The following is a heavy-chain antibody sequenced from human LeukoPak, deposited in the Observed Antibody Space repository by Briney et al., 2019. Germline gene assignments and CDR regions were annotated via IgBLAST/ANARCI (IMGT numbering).Heavy chain of an antibody. V-gene: IGHV3-48*04. Sequence: GGSLRLSCAASGFTFSSYSMNWVRQAPGKGLEWVSYISSSSSTIYYADSVKGRFTISRDNAKNSLYLQMNSLRAEDTAVYYCASYDSSGYYKLGAFDIWGQGTMVTVSS. D-gene: IGHD3-22*01. J-gene: IGHJ3*02. CDR3: ASYDSSGYYKLGAFDI. CDR1: GFTFSSYS. CDR2: ISSSSSTI.